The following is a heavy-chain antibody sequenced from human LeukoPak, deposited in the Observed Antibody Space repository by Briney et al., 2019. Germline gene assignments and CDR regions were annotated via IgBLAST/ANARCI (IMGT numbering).Heavy chain of an antibody. CDR3: AELGITTIGGV. CDR2: ISSSGSTI. J-gene: IGHJ6*04. V-gene: IGHV3-48*03. D-gene: IGHD3-10*02. CDR1: GFTFSSYE. Sequence: GGSLRLSCAASGFTFSSYEMNWVRQAPGKGLEWVSYISSSGSTIYYADSVKGRFTISRDNAKNSLYLQMNSLRAEDTAVYYCAELGITTIGGVWGKGTTVTVSS.